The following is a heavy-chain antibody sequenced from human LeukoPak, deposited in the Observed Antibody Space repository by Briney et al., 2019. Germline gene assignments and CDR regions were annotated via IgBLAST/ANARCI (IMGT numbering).Heavy chain of an antibody. Sequence: SETLSLTYNVSGYSISSGYYWGWIRQPAGKGLEWIGRIFTSGSTNYNPSLKNRVTMSVDTSKNQFSLKLSSVTAADTAVYYCARFPSPFDYWGQGTLVTVSS. CDR3: ARFPSPFDY. CDR1: GYSISSGYY. V-gene: IGHV4-4*07. CDR2: IFTSGST. J-gene: IGHJ4*02.